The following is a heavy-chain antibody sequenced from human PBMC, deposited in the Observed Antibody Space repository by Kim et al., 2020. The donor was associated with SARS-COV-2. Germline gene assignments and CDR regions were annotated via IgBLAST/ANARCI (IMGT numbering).Heavy chain of an antibody. D-gene: IGHD6-6*01. CDR3: AKVHSLSGDGAFDI. V-gene: IGHV3-33*06. Sequence: GGSLRLSCAASGFTFSSYGMHWVRQAPGKGLEWVAVIWYDGSNKYYADSVKGRFTISRDNSKNTLYLQMNSLRAEDTAVYYCAKVHSLSGDGAFDIWGQGTMVTVSS. J-gene: IGHJ3*02. CDR2: IWYDGSNK. CDR1: GFTFSSYG.